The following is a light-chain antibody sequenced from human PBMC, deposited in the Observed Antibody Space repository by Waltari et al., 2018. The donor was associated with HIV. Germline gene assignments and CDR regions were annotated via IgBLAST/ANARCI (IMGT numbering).Light chain of an antibody. Sequence: QSALTQPPSASGSPGQSVNISCTGADIDINDYNYVSWFQQYPGKAPKLIIYEVTKRPSGVPDRFSGSKSGNTASLTLSGLQPGDEAAYFCSSYAGSIKVFGGGTKLTVL. CDR3: SSYAGSIKV. V-gene: IGLV2-8*01. CDR1: DIDINDYNY. J-gene: IGLJ2*01. CDR2: EVT.